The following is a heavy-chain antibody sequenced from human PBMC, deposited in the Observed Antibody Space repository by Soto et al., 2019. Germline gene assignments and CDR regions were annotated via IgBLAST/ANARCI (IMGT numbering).Heavy chain of an antibody. CDR1: GGSVTSGSYY. Sequence: QVQLQESGPGLVKPSETLSLTCTVSGGSVTSGSYYWSWIRQPPGKGLEWIGYIYYSGSTNYNPSLKSRVTILVDTLKNQFSLKLSSVTAADTAVYYCAVGRWLQWAFDYWGQGTLVTVSS. CDR2: IYYSGST. CDR3: AVGRWLQWAFDY. V-gene: IGHV4-61*01. J-gene: IGHJ4*02. D-gene: IGHD5-12*01.